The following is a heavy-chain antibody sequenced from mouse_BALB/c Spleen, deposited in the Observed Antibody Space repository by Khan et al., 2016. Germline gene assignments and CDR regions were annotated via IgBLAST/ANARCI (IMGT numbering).Heavy chain of an antibody. CDR2: LNTETGKP. CDR3: ARRDYFDD. V-gene: IGHV9-2-1*01. CDR1: GYTFTDYS. Sequence: QIQLVQSGPELKKPGETVKISCKASGYTFTDYSMHWVKQAPGTGLKGMGWLNTETGKPTYPLHFKGRFAFSLAPSATTAYLQINNLENEDTATYFCARRDYFDDWSQGTTLTVSS. J-gene: IGHJ2*01.